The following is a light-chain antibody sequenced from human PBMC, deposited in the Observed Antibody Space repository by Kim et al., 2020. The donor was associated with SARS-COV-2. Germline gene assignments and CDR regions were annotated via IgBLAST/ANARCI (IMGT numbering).Light chain of an antibody. CDR2: KKN. CDR1: DTNIGSNY. V-gene: IGLV1-47*01. Sequence: GQGVNLSCAGRDTNIGSNYVYWYQQVPGAAPRLLIYKKNQRPSGVPDRFSASKSGTSASLDISGLRSEDEADYYCAVWDDSLSGLFGGGTQLTVL. CDR3: AVWDDSLSGL. J-gene: IGLJ2*01.